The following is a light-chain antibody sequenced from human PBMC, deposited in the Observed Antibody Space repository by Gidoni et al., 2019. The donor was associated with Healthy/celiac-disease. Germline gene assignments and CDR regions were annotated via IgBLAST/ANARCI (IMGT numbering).Light chain of an antibody. CDR3: QQYNNWPPIT. CDR1: QSVSSN. Sequence: EIVMTQSPATLSVSPGESATLSCRASQSVSSNLAWYQQKPGQAPRRLIYGASTRATGSPARFSGSGSGTEFTLTISSLQSEDFAVYYCQQYNNWPPITFGQGTRLEIK. CDR2: GAS. J-gene: IGKJ5*01. V-gene: IGKV3-15*01.